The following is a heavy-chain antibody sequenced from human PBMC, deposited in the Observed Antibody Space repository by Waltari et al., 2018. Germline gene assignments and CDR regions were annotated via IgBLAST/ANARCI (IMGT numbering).Heavy chain of an antibody. V-gene: IGHV3-7*03. CDR2: IKPDGSKQ. J-gene: IGHJ4*02. Sequence: EVQLVDSGGGLVQPGGSLRLSCAASGFTFSSNWRSWVRQAPGRGLEWLANIKPDGSKQYYVDSVRGRFSISRDNAKNSLYLQLNSLRAEDTAIYYCARDFNWGWDFWGQGTLVTVSS. CDR3: ARDFNWGWDF. CDR1: GFTFSSNW. D-gene: IGHD7-27*01.